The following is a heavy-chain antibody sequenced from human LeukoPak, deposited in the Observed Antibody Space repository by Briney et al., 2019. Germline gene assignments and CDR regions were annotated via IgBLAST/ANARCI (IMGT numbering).Heavy chain of an antibody. J-gene: IGHJ6*03. CDR3: AKSWSAYYSYYMEV. D-gene: IGHD3-3*01. CDR2: ILNDGTNK. Sequence: PGGSLRLSCAASGFTFSTYAMHWVRQAPGQGLEWVASILNDGTNKNHVDSVKGRFTISRDNSKNTLFLQMDSLRPEDTAIYYCAKSWSAYYSYYMEVWGKGTTVTVSS. V-gene: IGHV3-30*02. CDR1: GFTFSTYA.